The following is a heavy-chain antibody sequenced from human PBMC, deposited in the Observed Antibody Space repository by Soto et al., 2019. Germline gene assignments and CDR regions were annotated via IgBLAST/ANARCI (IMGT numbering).Heavy chain of an antibody. Sequence: GGSLRLSCAASGFTFSSYAMHWVRQAPGKGLEWVAVISYDGSNKYYADSVKGRFTISRDNSKNTLYLQMNSLRAEDKAVYYCARELNSYSSSSPDYYYYGMDVWGQGTTVTVSS. CDR2: ISYDGSNK. V-gene: IGHV3-30-3*01. D-gene: IGHD6-6*01. CDR3: ARELNSYSSSSPDYYYYGMDV. CDR1: GFTFSSYA. J-gene: IGHJ6*02.